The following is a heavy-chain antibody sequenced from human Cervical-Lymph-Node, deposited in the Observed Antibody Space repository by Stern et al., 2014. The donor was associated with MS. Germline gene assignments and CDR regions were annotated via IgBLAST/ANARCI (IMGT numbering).Heavy chain of an antibody. CDR2: IYYSGST. D-gene: IGHD4-17*01. CDR3: ASDYGDYFHFDY. CDR1: GGSISSSSYY. J-gene: IGHJ4*02. Sequence: QVQLQESGPGLVKPSETLSLTCTVSGGSISSSSYYWGWIRQPPGKGLEWIGSIYYSGSTYYNPSLKSRVTISVDTSKNHFSLKLGSVTAADTAVYYCASDYGDYFHFDYWGQGTLVTVSS. V-gene: IGHV4-39*02.